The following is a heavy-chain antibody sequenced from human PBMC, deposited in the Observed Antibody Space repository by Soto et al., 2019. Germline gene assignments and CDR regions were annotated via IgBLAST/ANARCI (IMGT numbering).Heavy chain of an antibody. Sequence: SETLSLTCTVSGGSMSNYYWSWIRQPAGKGLEWIGRIYTTGSTHYNPSLKSRVTLSIDMSKNQFSLKLNSVTAADTAVYYCARKLPSISEILTGFFAHWGKGTRVTVSS. CDR2: IYTTGST. J-gene: IGHJ4*02. V-gene: IGHV4-4*07. D-gene: IGHD3-9*01. CDR3: ARKLPSISEILTGFFAH. CDR1: GGSMSNYY.